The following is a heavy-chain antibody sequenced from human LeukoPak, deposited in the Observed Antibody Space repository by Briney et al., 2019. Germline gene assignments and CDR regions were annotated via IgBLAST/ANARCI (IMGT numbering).Heavy chain of an antibody. CDR2: IYYSGST. Sequence: SETLSLTCTVSGGSISSYYWSWIRQPPGKGLEWIGYIYYSGSTNYNPSLKSRVTISVDTSKNQFSLKLSSATAADTAVYYCARLQYRYYYMDVWGKGTTVTVSS. V-gene: IGHV4-59*01. CDR1: GGSISSYY. D-gene: IGHD4-11*01. CDR3: ARLQYRYYYMDV. J-gene: IGHJ6*03.